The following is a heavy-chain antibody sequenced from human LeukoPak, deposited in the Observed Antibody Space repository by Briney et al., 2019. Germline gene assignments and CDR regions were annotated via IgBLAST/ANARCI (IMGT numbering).Heavy chain of an antibody. CDR2: ISSSSTI. J-gene: IGHJ4*02. V-gene: IGHV3-48*01. D-gene: IGHD6-13*01. CDR3: ARRHGNRWYVDY. CDR1: GFTFSSYS. Sequence: GGSLRLSCAASGFTFSSYSMNWVRQAPGKGLEWVSYISSSSTIYYADSVKGRFTISRDNAKNSLYLQMNSLRAEDTAVYYCARRHGNRWYVDYWGQGTLVTVSS.